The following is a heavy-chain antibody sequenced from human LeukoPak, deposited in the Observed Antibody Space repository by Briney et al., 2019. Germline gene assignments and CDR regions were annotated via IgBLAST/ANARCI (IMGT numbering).Heavy chain of an antibody. D-gene: IGHD3-22*01. CDR1: GYTFTSYG. CDR2: ISAYNGNT. J-gene: IGHJ4*02. V-gene: IGHV1-18*01. CDR3: AMTGPYYYDSSGSGDY. Sequence: ASVKVSCKASGYTFTSYGISWVRQAPGQRLELMGWISAYNGNTNYAQTLQGRVTMTTDTSTSTAYMELRSLRSDDTAVYYCAMTGPYYYDSSGSGDYWGQGTLVTVSS.